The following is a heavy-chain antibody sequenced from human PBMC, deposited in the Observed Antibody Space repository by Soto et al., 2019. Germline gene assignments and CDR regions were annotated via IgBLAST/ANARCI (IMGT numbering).Heavy chain of an antibody. J-gene: IGHJ5*02. D-gene: IGHD1-1*01. V-gene: IGHV4-39*01. CDR3: ARVLPTGTTRPTGFDP. Sequence: SETLSLTCPVSGVSIRSSSYYWGWIRQPPGKGLEWIGSIYYSGSTYYNPSLKSRVTISVDTSKNQFSLKLSSVTAADTAVYYCARVLPTGTTRPTGFDPWGQGTLVTVSS. CDR1: GVSIRSSSYY. CDR2: IYYSGST.